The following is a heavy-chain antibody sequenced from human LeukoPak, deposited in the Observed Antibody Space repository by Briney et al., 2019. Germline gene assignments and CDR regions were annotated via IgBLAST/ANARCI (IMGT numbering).Heavy chain of an antibody. CDR3: AREGGGTTWYYYYGMDV. J-gene: IGHJ6*02. Sequence: SETLSLTCTVSGGSISSYYWSWIQQPPGKGLEWIGYIYYSGSTNYNPSLKSRVTISVDTSKNQFSLKLSSVTAADTAVYYCAREGGGTTWYYYYGMDVWGQGTTVTVSS. D-gene: IGHD1-1*01. CDR2: IYYSGST. V-gene: IGHV4-59*01. CDR1: GGSISSYY.